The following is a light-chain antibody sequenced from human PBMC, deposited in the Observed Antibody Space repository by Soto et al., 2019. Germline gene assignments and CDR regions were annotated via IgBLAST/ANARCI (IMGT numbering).Light chain of an antibody. CDR1: SSNIGSNP. CDR3: AAWDDSLNGVL. J-gene: IGLJ2*01. V-gene: IGLV1-44*01. CDR2: NKN. Sequence: QSVLTQPPSASGTPGQRVTISCSGSSSNIGSNPVHWYQQVPGTAPKLLIHNKNQRPSGVPARFSGSKSGTSASLAISGLQSEDEADYYCAAWDDSLNGVLFGGGTKLTVL.